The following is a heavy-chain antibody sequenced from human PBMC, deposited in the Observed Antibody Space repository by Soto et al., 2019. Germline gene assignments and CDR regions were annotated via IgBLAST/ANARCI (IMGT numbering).Heavy chain of an antibody. V-gene: IGHV4-61*08. CDR3: ARYCSNTNCYMLDY. Sequence: QLQESGPGLVRPSETLSLICTVSGASVTSAGYYWSWIRQPPGKGLEWIGYVSSTGSTIYNSALKSRVTMSLDMHKHQFSLRLDSVTAADTAVYYCARYCSNTNCYMLDYWGQGTLVTASS. CDR2: VSSTGST. D-gene: IGHD2-2*02. CDR1: GASVTSAGYY. J-gene: IGHJ4*02.